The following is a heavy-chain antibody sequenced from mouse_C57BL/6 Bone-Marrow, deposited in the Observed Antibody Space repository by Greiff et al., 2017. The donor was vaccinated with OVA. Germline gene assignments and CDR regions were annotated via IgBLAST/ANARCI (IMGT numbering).Heavy chain of an antibody. Sequence: VKLMESGPGLVQPSQSLSITCTVSGFSLTSYGVHWVRQSPGKGLEWLGVIWSGGSTDYNAAFISRLSISKDNSKSQVFFKMNSLQADDTAIYYCARNEGGSGPFAYWGQGTLVTVSA. CDR2: IWSGGST. CDR3: ARNEGGSGPFAY. J-gene: IGHJ3*01. CDR1: GFSLTSYG. V-gene: IGHV2-2*01. D-gene: IGHD1-1*01.